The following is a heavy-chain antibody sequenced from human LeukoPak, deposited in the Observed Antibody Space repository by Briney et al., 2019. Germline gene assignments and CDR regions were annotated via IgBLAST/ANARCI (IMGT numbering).Heavy chain of an antibody. CDR1: GFTFSSYW. D-gene: IGHD3-3*01. V-gene: IGHV3-7*01. Sequence: GGSLRLSCAASGFTFSSYWMSWVRQAPGKGLEGVANIKQDGSEKYYVDSAKGRFTISRDNAKNSLYLQMNSLRAEDTAVYYCASVREYYDFWSGSHYGMDVWGQGTTVTVSS. CDR2: IKQDGSEK. J-gene: IGHJ6*02. CDR3: ASVREYYDFWSGSHYGMDV.